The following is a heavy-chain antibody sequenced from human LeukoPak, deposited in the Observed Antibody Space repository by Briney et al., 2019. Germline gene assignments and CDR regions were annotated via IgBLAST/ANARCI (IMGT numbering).Heavy chain of an antibody. Sequence: PGGSLRLSCAASGFTFSNYAMSWVRQAPGKGLEWVSSIDDSAFRAYYADSVKGRFTIPRDNSKNTLYLQMNSLTAGDTAVYYCATGGARWFDPWGQGTLVTVSS. J-gene: IGHJ5*02. D-gene: IGHD3-16*01. CDR2: IDDSAFRA. CDR3: ATGGARWFDP. V-gene: IGHV3-23*01. CDR1: GFTFSNYA.